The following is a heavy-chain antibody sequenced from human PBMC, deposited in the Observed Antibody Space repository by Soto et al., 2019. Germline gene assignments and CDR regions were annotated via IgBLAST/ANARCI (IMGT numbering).Heavy chain of an antibody. CDR2: ISGSGSSR. J-gene: IGHJ5*02. Sequence: GSLRLSCAASGFTFSTYAMSWVRQAQGKGLEWVSAISGSGSSRYYADSAQGRFNISSDNSQSKVYLELNNLSAEVTAVYHCAKNQGVELVPLVTVYWFDPWGQGSVVTVSS. D-gene: IGHD1-26*01. CDR1: GFTFSTYA. V-gene: IGHV3-23*01. CDR3: AKNQGVELVPLVTVYWFDP.